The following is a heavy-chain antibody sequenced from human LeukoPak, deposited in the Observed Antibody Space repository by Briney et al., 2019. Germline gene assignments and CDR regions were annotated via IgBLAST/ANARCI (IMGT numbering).Heavy chain of an antibody. V-gene: IGHV4-38-2*02. CDR2: INHSGNA. CDR1: GYSISSGYY. CDR3: ARDRTTGDLDP. D-gene: IGHD7-27*01. J-gene: IGHJ5*02. Sequence: SETLSLTCSVSGYSISSGYYWGWIRQPPGKGLEWIGIINHSGNAYYSPSLKSRVSISVDTSKNHFSLKLTSVTAADTAVYYCARDRTTGDLDPWGQGTLVTVSS.